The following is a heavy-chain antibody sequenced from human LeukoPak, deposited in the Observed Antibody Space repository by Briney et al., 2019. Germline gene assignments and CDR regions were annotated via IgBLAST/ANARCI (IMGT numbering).Heavy chain of an antibody. J-gene: IGHJ4*02. CDR1: GYSFTSYW. V-gene: IGHV5-10-1*01. CDR3: ARAPSTTLRFFDY. CDR2: IDPGDSYT. Sequence: GESLRISWKGSGYSFTSYWISWVRQMPGKGLEWMGRIDPGDSYTNYSPSFQGHVTISADKSISTAYLHWSSLKASDTAMYYCARAPSTTLRFFDYWAQGTLVTVSS. D-gene: IGHD4-17*01.